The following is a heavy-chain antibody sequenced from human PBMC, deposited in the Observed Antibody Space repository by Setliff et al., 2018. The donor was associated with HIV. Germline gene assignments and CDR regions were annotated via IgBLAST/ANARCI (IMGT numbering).Heavy chain of an antibody. CDR1: GGSFSGYY. CDR3: VRGHGVYSGSYLAVYFDY. V-gene: IGHV4-34*01. CDR2: INHSGST. J-gene: IGHJ4*02. D-gene: IGHD1-26*01. Sequence: NPSETLSLTCAVYGGSFSGYYWSWIRQPPGKGLEWIGEINHSGSTNYKPSLKSRVTISVDMSKNQVSLKVSSVTAADTAVYYCVRGHGVYSGSYLAVYFDYWGQGTLVTSPQ.